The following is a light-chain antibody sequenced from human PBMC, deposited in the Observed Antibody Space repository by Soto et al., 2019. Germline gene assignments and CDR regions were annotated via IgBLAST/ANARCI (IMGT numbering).Light chain of an antibody. CDR3: QKYNSAPPWT. J-gene: IGKJ1*01. CDR2: AAS. V-gene: IGKV1-27*01. Sequence: DIQMTQSPSSLSASVGDRVTIPCRASQGISNHLAWYQQKPGKLPKLLVYAASTLQSGVPSRFSGSGSGTDFPLTISSLQPEDVATYYCQKYNSAPPWTFGQGTKVEIK. CDR1: QGISNH.